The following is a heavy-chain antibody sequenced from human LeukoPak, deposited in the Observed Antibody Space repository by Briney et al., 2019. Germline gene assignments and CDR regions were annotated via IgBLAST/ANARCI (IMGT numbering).Heavy chain of an antibody. CDR1: GYTFTSYG. V-gene: IGHV1-24*01. D-gene: IGHD3-22*01. CDR3: ATLVRFNYYDSSGYYY. J-gene: IGHJ4*02. Sequence: ASVKVSCKASGYTFTSYGISWVRQAPGKGLEWMGGFDPEDGETIYAQKFQGRVTMTEDTSTDTAYMELSSLRSEDTAVYYCATLVRFNYYDSSGYYYWGQGTLVTVSS. CDR2: FDPEDGET.